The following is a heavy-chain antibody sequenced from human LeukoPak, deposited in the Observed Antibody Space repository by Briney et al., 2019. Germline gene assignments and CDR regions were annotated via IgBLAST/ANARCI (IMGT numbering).Heavy chain of an antibody. CDR2: ISGTTSGT. CDR3: AKVRTYFYHGLDV. V-gene: IGHV3-23*01. CDR1: GFTFNYAW. J-gene: IGHJ6*02. Sequence: GGSLRLSCAASGFTFNYAWMSWVRQAPGKGLEWVSGISGTTSGTYYADSVKGRLTISRDNSKNTLFLQVNSLRAEDTAVYYCAKVRTYFYHGLDVWGQGTTVTVSS. D-gene: IGHD1-14*01.